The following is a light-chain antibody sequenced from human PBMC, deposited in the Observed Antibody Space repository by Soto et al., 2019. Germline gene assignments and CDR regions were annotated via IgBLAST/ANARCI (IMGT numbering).Light chain of an antibody. CDR1: SSNIGSNS. CDR2: NNS. V-gene: IGLV1-44*01. Sequence: QPVLTQPPSASGTFGQRVTISCSGSSSNIGSNSVNWYQQLPGAAPKLLIYNNSQRPSGVPDRFSGSKSGTSASLAISGLQSEDESDYYCASRDDSLNGPVFGGGTKVTVL. J-gene: IGLJ2*01. CDR3: ASRDDSLNGPV.